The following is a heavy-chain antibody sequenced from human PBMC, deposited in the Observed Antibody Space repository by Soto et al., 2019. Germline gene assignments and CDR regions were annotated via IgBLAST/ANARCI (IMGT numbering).Heavy chain of an antibody. CDR3: ARDSMATKRPVYYFDY. J-gene: IGHJ4*02. D-gene: IGHD5-12*01. CDR2: IIPIFGTA. CDR1: GGTFSSYA. Sequence: ASVKVSCKASGGTFSSYAISWVRQAPGQGLEWMGGIIPIFGTANYAQKFQGRVTITADESTSTAYMELSSLRSEDTAVYYCARDSMATKRPVYYFDYWGQGTLVTVSS. V-gene: IGHV1-69*13.